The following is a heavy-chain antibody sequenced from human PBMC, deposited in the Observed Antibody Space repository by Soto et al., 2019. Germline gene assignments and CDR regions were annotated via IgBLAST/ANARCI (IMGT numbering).Heavy chain of an antibody. D-gene: IGHD3-10*01. CDR3: ATTRGLAVGGSFDY. Sequence: SETLSLTCIVSGGSITRRSSYWAWVRQPPGKGLEWVGTFYDGNTYHNPSLRSRITIAVDTSKNQFSLKLNSVAAADTAFYYCATTRGLAVGGSFDYWGQGMLVTVSS. CDR2: FYDGNT. J-gene: IGHJ4*02. V-gene: IGHV4-39*01. CDR1: GGSITRRSSY.